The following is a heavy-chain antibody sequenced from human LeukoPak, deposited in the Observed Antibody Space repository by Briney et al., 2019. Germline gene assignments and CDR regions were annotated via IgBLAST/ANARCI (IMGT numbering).Heavy chain of an antibody. Sequence: PSQTLSLTCTVSGGSITSGDYYWSWLRQPPEKGLEWIGYIYYSGRTYYNPSLKSRVSISVDTSKNQFSLKLSSVTAADTAVYYCARVYDFWSGYSFGAFNIWGQGTMVTVSS. CDR3: ARVYDFWSGYSFGAFNI. J-gene: IGHJ3*02. D-gene: IGHD3-3*01. CDR1: GGSITSGDYY. V-gene: IGHV4-30-4*01. CDR2: IYYSGRT.